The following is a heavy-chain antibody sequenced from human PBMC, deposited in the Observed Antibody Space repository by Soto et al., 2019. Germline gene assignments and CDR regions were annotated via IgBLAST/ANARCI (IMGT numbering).Heavy chain of an antibody. CDR2: IGRTNTYT. CDR1: GVTFSDYH. J-gene: IGHJ4*02. CDR3: VSSTIPGRIDY. Sequence: QVHLVESGGGLVKPGGSLRLSCAASGVTFSDYHMNWIRQPLGRGLEWISYIGRTNTYTRYAESVKGRFTISRDNAKKSMYLQMDSLRAEDSAVYYCVSSTIPGRIDYWGQGTLVSVSS. D-gene: IGHD3-10*01. V-gene: IGHV3-11*06.